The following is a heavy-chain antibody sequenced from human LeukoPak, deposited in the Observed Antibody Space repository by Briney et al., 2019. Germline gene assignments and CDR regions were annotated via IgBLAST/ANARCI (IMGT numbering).Heavy chain of an antibody. V-gene: IGHV3-23*01. D-gene: IGHD6-19*01. J-gene: IGHJ4*02. CDR1: GFTLSSEA. CDR2: ISDSGRTT. Sequence: PGGSLRLSCAASGFTLSSEAMTWVRQAPGKGLEWVSSISDSGRTTYYADSVKGRFTISRDNSKSTVYLQMNSLRAEDTALYYCAKGLGFLPQFDYWGQGTLVAVSS. CDR3: AKGLGFLPQFDY.